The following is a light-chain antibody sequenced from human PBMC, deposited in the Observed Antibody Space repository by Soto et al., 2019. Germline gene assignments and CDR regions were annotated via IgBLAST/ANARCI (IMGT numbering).Light chain of an antibody. J-gene: IGKJ1*01. V-gene: IGKV4-1*01. CDR1: QSVLYSSNNNNY. Sequence: DIVMTQSPDSLAVSLGERATINCKSSQSVLYSSNNNNYLAWYQQKPGQPPKLLIYWASSRESGVPDRFSGSGSGTDFTLTISSLQAEDLAVYYCQQYSNSPLTFGQGTRVEVK. CDR3: QQYSNSPLT. CDR2: WAS.